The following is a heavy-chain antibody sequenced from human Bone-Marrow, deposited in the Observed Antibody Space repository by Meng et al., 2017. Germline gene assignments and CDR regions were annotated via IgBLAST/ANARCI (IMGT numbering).Heavy chain of an antibody. D-gene: IGHD6-19*01. CDR3: ARAPTSGQWLARKFDY. CDR2: INHSGST. Sequence: QVQLQQWGAGLLKPSETLSLTCAGYGGSFSGYYWSWIRQPPGKGLEWIGEINHSGSTNYNPSLKSRVTISVDTSKNQFSLKLSSVTAADTAVYYCARAPTSGQWLARKFDYWGQGTLVTVSS. CDR1: GGSFSGYY. J-gene: IGHJ4*02. V-gene: IGHV4-34*01.